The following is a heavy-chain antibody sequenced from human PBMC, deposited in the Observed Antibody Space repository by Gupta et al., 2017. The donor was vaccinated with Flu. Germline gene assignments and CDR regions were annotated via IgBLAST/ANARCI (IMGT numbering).Heavy chain of an antibody. CDR3: AKGSSLRLALSAFDI. V-gene: IGHV3-9*01. D-gene: IGHD6-13*01. CDR2: ISWNSGSI. J-gene: IGHJ3*02. Sequence: APGKGLEWASGISWNSGSIGYADSVKGRFTISRDNAKNSLYLQMNSLRAEDTALYYCAKGSSLRLALSAFDIWGQGTMVTVSS.